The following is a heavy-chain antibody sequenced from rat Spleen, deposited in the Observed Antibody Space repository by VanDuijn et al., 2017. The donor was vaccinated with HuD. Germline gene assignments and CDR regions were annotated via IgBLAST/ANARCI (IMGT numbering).Heavy chain of an antibody. CDR3: TTANNGGFSELYYFDY. CDR1: GFTFSNYG. CDR2: ISYDGSRT. J-gene: IGHJ2*01. V-gene: IGHV5-19*01. D-gene: IGHD1-11*01. Sequence: EVQLVESGGGLVQPGRSLKLSCAASGFTFSNYGMHWIRQAPTRGLEWVAAISYDGSRTYYRDSVRGRFTISRNNAKSTLYLQMDSLRSEDTATYYCTTANNGGFSELYYFDYWGQGVMVTVSS.